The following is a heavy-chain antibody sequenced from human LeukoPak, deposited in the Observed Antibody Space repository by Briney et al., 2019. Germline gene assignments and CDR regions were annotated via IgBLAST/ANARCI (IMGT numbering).Heavy chain of an antibody. CDR2: ISSSGSTI. J-gene: IGHJ6*02. Sequence: PGGSLRLSCAGSGFTFSSYEMNWVRQAPGKGLEWVSYISSSGSTIYYADSVKGRFTISRDNAKNSLYLQMNSLRAEDTAVYYCARDAQVTMVRGFTLRVYYYYGMDVWGQGTTVTVSS. CDR1: GFTFSSYE. D-gene: IGHD3-10*01. V-gene: IGHV3-48*03. CDR3: ARDAQVTMVRGFTLRVYYYYGMDV.